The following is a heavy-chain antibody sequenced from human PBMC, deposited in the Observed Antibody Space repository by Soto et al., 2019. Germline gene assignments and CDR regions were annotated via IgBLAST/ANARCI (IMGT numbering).Heavy chain of an antibody. D-gene: IGHD3-16*01. Sequence: EVQLLESGGGLVQAGGSLRLSCAGSGYTHSFNTYAMSWVRQAPGKGLESDAGISPTGLTTYYADSGKGRITISRDNSKDTLFLHMGSLRVEDAAVYFCAKVKRGRVRTIGGCFDSWGQGTLVTVS. CDR3: AKVKRGRVRTIGGCFDS. CDR2: ISPTGLTT. CDR1: GYTHSFNTYA. V-gene: IGHV3-23*01. J-gene: IGHJ4*02.